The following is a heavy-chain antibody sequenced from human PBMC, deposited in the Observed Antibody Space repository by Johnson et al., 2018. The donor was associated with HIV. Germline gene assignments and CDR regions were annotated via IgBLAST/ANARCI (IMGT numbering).Heavy chain of an antibody. D-gene: IGHD1-7*01. CDR2: ISYDGSNK. V-gene: IGHV3-30*18. CDR3: AKDEEGELELPDAFDI. CDR1: GFTFSSYG. J-gene: IGHJ3*02. Sequence: VQLVESGGGVVQPGRSLRLSCAASGFTFSSYGMHWVRQAPGKGLEWVAVISYDGSNKYYAYSVKGRFTISRDNSKNTLYLQMNSLRAEDTAVYYCAKDEEGELELPDAFDIWCQGTMVTVSS.